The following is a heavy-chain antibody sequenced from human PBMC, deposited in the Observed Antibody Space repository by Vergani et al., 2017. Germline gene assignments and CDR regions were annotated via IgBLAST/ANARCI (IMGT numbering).Heavy chain of an antibody. CDR3: AREYCTKRNYYYYGMDV. V-gene: IGHV4-39*07. D-gene: IGHD2-8*01. J-gene: IGHJ6*02. CDR1: GGSISSSSYY. CDR2: IYYSGST. Sequence: QLQLQESGPGLVKPSETLSLTCTVSGGSISSSSYYWGWIRQPPGKGLEWIGSIYYSGSTNYNPSLKSRVTISVDTSKNQFSLKLSSVTAADTAVYYCAREYCTKRNYYYYGMDVWGQGTTVTVSS.